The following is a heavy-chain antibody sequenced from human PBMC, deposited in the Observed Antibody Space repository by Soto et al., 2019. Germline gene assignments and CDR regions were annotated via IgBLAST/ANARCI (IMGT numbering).Heavy chain of an antibody. CDR1: GGSISSTNW. CDR3: GRYRGSGTYYGSYGVVDI. CDR2: MYHSGRT. V-gene: IGHV4-4*02. J-gene: IGHJ3*02. D-gene: IGHD1-26*01. Sequence: QVQLQESGPGLVKPSGTLSLTCAVSGGSISSTNWWTWVRQPPGKGLEWIGNMYHSGRTNYNPSHKSRVDISVDKSQKQFSLKLNSVTAADTAVYFCGRYRGSGTYYGSYGVVDILGAGTMVTVSS.